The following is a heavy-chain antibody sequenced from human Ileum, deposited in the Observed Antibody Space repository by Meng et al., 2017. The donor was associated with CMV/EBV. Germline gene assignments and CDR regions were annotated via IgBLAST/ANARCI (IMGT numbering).Heavy chain of an antibody. J-gene: IGHJ4*02. CDR3: ARDGYNWVPFDS. V-gene: IGHV3-23*01. CDR2: ISGTGADT. Sequence: VAVLGFWGPLVPPGGSLKLSCAASGFTLNSYAMSWGRQASGKRLEWVAGISGTGADTYYADSVKGRFTISRDNSKNTLFLEMDTLRAEDTALYYCARDGYNWVPFDSWGQGTLVTVSS. D-gene: IGHD5-24*01. CDR1: GFTLNSYA.